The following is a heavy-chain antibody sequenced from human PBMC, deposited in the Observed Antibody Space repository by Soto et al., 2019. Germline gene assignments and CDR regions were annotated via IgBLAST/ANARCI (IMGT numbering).Heavy chain of an antibody. CDR3: ARDPGGYDLFYWFAP. J-gene: IGHJ5*02. V-gene: IGHV1-2*04. CDR2: INPNSGGT. CDR1: GYTFTGYY. Sequence: ASVKVSCKASGYTFTGYYMHWVRQAPGQGLEWMGWINPNSGGTNYAQKFQGWVTMTRDTSISTAYMELSRLRSDDTAVYYCARDPGGYDLFYWFAPWGQGTLVTVSS. D-gene: IGHD5-12*01.